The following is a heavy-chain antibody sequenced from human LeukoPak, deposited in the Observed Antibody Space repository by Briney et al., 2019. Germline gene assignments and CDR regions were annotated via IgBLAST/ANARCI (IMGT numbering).Heavy chain of an antibody. V-gene: IGHV1-3*03. CDR2: INTGNGHR. CDR1: GYTFTSNT. Sequence: ASVKVSCKASGYTFTSNTIHWVRQAPGQRLEWMGWINTGNGHRKYSQEYQSRVIITRDTSATTAYMDLSRLRSEDMAVYYCTRGARFRSYGSGTYYTSLPFDPWGQGTLVTVSS. J-gene: IGHJ5*02. CDR3: TRGARFRSYGSGTYYTSLPFDP. D-gene: IGHD3-10*01.